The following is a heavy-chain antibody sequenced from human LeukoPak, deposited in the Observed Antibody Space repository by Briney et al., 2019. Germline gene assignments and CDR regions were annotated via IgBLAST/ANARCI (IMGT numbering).Heavy chain of an antibody. Sequence: GGSLRLSCAASGFTFDDYAMHWVRHAPGKGLGWVSGISWNSGAIYYADSVKGRFTISRDDAKKSLYLQMNSLRPEDKALYYCAKRSAAGTVRYFDYWGQGTLVTVSS. V-gene: IGHV3-9*01. CDR2: ISWNSGAI. CDR1: GFTFDDYA. D-gene: IGHD6-13*01. CDR3: AKRSAAGTVRYFDY. J-gene: IGHJ4*02.